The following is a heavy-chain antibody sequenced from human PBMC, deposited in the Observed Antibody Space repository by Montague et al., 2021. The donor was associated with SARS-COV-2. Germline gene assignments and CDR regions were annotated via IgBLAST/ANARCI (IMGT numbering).Heavy chain of an antibody. Sequence: SETLSLTCTVSGGSVSRISSHWGWIRQPPGKGLEYIGSFYYAGGTQYNPSLKSRVTISVDTSNDQFSLKVSSVTAADTAVYFCARLYGSSFDYWGQGTLVTVSS. CDR3: ARLYGSSFDY. CDR1: GGSVSRISSH. V-gene: IGHV4-39*01. CDR2: FYYAGGT. D-gene: IGHD4-17*01. J-gene: IGHJ4*02.